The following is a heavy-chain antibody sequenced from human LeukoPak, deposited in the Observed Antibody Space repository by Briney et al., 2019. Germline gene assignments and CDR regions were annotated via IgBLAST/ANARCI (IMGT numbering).Heavy chain of an antibody. CDR1: GDSISSYY. CDR3: ARHPRSCSGGGTCYSWFDA. Sequence: SETLSLTCSVSGDSISSYYWSWIRQPPGKGLEWIGYIYSSGSTKYNPSLKSRVTISIDTSRNQFSLTVHSVTAADTAMYYCARHPRSCSGGGTCYSWFDASGQGTLVTVSS. V-gene: IGHV4-59*08. D-gene: IGHD2-15*01. CDR2: IYSSGST. J-gene: IGHJ5*02.